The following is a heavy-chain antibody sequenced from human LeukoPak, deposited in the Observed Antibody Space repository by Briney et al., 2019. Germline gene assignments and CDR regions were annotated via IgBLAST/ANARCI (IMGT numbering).Heavy chain of an antibody. J-gene: IGHJ4*02. Sequence: SQTLSLTCAISGGSVSSNSAAWNWIRQSPSRGLEWLGRTYYRSKWYNDYAVSVKSRITINPDTSKNQFSLQLNSVTPEDTAVYYCAREVGYCSGGSCLFDYWGQGTLVTVSS. V-gene: IGHV6-1*01. D-gene: IGHD2-15*01. CDR3: AREVGYCSGGSCLFDY. CDR1: GGSVSSNSAA. CDR2: TYYRSKWYN.